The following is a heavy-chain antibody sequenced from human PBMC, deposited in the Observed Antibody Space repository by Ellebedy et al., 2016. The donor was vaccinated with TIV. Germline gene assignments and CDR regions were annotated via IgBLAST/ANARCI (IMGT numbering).Heavy chain of an antibody. J-gene: IGHJ5*02. CDR2: IRSEAYGGTT. CDR1: RFTFSDHY. D-gene: IGHD1-26*01. CDR3: AREVRREWFDP. Sequence: PGGSLRLSCAASRFTFSDHYMDWVRQAPGKGLEWIGSIRSEAYGGTTEYAPSVKGRFIISRDDSKNSLHLQMNSLKNEDTAVYYCAREVRREWFDPWGQGTLVTVSS. V-gene: IGHV3-72*01.